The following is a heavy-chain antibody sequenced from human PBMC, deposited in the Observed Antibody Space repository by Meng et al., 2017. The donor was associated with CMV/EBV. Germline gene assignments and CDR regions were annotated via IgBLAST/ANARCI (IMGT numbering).Heavy chain of an antibody. CDR2: IYYSGST. Sequence: SETLSLTCTVSGGSISSGDYYWSWIRQPPGKGLEWIGYIYYSGSTYYNPSLKSRVTISVDTSKNQFSLKLSSVPAADTAVYYCARRFRTATVTPPDYWGQGTLVTVSS. CDR1: GGSISSGDYY. V-gene: IGHV4-30-4*08. CDR3: ARRFRTATVTPPDY. D-gene: IGHD4-17*01. J-gene: IGHJ4*02.